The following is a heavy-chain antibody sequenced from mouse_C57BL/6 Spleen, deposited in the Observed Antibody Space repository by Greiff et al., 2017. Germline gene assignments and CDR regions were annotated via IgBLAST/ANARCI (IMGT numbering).Heavy chain of an antibody. D-gene: IGHD2-1*01. CDR1: GFNIKDDY. Sequence: VQLQQSGAELVRPGASVKLSCTASGFNIKDDYMHWVKQRPEQGLEWIGWIDPENGDTEYASKFQGKATITADTSSNTAYMQLSSLTSEDTAVYYCTPGYGNPWGQGTTLTVSS. V-gene: IGHV14-4*01. CDR2: IDPENGDT. CDR3: TPGYGNP. J-gene: IGHJ2*01.